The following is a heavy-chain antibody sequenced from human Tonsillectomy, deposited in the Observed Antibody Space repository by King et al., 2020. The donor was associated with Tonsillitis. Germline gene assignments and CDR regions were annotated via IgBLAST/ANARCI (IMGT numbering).Heavy chain of an antibody. CDR2: IIPVFGTA. V-gene: IGHV1-69*01. D-gene: IGHD2-8*01. CDR3: ASANLRGVLALDY. J-gene: IGHJ4*02. Sequence: LQLVQSGAEVKKPGSSVKVSCKASGGSFSRSVISWVRQAPGQGLEWMGGIIPVFGTANYAQKFQGIVTITADESTTTAYMELRSLRSEETAMYYCASANLRGVLALDYWGQGTLVTVSS. CDR1: GGSFSRSV.